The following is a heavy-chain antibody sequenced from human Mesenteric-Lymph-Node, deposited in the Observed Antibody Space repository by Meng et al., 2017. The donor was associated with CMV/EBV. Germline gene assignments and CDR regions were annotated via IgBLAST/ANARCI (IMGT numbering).Heavy chain of an antibody. D-gene: IGHD3-9*01. Sequence: YTFTSYAMHWVRQAPGQRLEWMGWINAGNGNKKYSQKFQGRVTITRDTSASTAYMELSSLRSEDTAVYYCARDHYDILTGYWYYFDYWGQGTLVTVSS. CDR3: ARDHYDILTGYWYYFDY. CDR2: INAGNGNK. V-gene: IGHV1-3*01. CDR1: YTFTSYA. J-gene: IGHJ4*02.